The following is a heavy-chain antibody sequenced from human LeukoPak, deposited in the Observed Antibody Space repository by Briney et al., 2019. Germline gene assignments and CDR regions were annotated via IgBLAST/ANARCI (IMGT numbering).Heavy chain of an antibody. V-gene: IGHV4-59*08. Sequence: SETLSLTCTVSGGSISSYYWSWTRQPPGKGLEWIGYIYYSGSTNYNPSLKSRVTISVDTSKNQFFLKLSSVTAADTAVYYCASTRGAAYYYYGMDVWGQGTTVTVSS. D-gene: IGHD3-10*01. CDR2: IYYSGST. CDR1: GGSISSYY. CDR3: ASTRGAAYYYYGMDV. J-gene: IGHJ6*02.